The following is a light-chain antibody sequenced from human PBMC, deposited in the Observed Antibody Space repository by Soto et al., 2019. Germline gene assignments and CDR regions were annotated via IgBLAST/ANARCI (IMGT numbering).Light chain of an antibody. J-gene: IGKJ4*01. V-gene: IGKV3-20*01. CDR2: GAS. CDR3: QQYGSSPLLT. CDR1: PSVSSSY. Sequence: ENVLTHAPGPLSFCPGEKDTLSCRASPSVSSSYLAWYQQKPGQAPRLLIYGASSRATGIPDRFSGSGSGTDFTLTISRLEPEDFAVYYCQQYGSSPLLTFGGGTKVDIK.